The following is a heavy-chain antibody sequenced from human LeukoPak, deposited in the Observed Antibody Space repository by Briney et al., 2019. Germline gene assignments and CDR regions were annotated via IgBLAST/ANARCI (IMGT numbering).Heavy chain of an antibody. CDR2: IDSNGVTT. Sequence: GGSLRLSCEVSGFAFSSYVMSWVRQAPGNGLEWVSAIDSNGVTTNYADSVKGRFTISRDNFKNTLYLQLSSLRVEDTAVYYCAKGDDFLADYRYRFDYWGQGTLVTVSS. D-gene: IGHD3-9*01. V-gene: IGHV3-23*01. CDR1: GFAFSSYV. CDR3: AKGDDFLADYRYRFDY. J-gene: IGHJ4*02.